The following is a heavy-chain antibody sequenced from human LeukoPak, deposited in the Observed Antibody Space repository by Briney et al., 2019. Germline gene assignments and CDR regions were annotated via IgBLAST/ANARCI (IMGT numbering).Heavy chain of an antibody. Sequence: QAGGSLRLSCAASGFTFSSYAMSWVRQAPGKGLEWVSAISGSGGSTYYADSVKGRFTISRDNSKNTLYLQMNSLRAEDTAVYYCAKPVGVYSSSSHYYYGMDVWGQGTTVTVSS. CDR1: GFTFSSYA. CDR3: AKPVGVYSSSSHYYYGMDV. V-gene: IGHV3-23*01. J-gene: IGHJ6*02. D-gene: IGHD6-6*01. CDR2: ISGSGGST.